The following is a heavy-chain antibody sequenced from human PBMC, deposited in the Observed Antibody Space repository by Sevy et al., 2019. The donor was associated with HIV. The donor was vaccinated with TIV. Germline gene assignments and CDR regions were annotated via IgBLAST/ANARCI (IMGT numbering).Heavy chain of an antibody. D-gene: IGHD6-19*01. CDR2: ISWNSGSI. CDR3: AKSRTYSSGWYYFDY. J-gene: IGHJ4*02. V-gene: IGHV3-9*01. CDR1: AFTFDDYA. Sequence: GGSLRLSCAASAFTFDDYAMHWVRQAPGKGLEWVSGISWNSGSIGYADSVKGRFFISRDNAKNSVYLQMNSLRAEDTALYYCAKSRTYSSGWYYFDYWGQGTLVTVSS.